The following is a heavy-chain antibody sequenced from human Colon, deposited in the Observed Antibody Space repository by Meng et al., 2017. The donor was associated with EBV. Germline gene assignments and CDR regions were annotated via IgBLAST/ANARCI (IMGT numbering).Heavy chain of an antibody. J-gene: IGHJ4*02. D-gene: IGHD1-26*01. CDR2: IDDSGST. CDR3: ARGKQDAWELLAY. Sequence: QASGPGLGKPLVTLSLPCAVSGVPISRNTRWTWVRQPPGKGLEWIGDIDDSGSTNYNPSLNSRISISLDKSKNHFSLKVNSVTAADTAVYYCARGKQDAWELLAYWGQGALVTVSS. V-gene: IGHV4-4*02. CDR1: GVPISRNTR.